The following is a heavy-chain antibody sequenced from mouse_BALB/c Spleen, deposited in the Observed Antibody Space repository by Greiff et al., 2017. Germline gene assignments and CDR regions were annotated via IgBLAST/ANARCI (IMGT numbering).Heavy chain of an antibody. CDR2: INPGSGGT. Sequence: QVHVKQSGAELVRPGTSVKVSCKASGYAFTNYLIEWVKQRPGQGLEWIGVINPGSGGTNYNEKFKGKATLTAAKSSSTAYMQLSSLTSDDSAVYFCAREDYGSSYYAMDYWGQGTSVTVSS. CDR1: GYAFTNYL. D-gene: IGHD1-1*01. V-gene: IGHV1-54*01. CDR3: AREDYGSSYYAMDY. J-gene: IGHJ4*01.